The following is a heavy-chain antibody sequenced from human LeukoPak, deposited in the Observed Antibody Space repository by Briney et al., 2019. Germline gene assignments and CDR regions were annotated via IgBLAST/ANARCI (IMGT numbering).Heavy chain of an antibody. J-gene: IGHJ4*02. Sequence: ASVKASCKASGYTFTGYYIHWVRQAPGQGLEWMGIISPSGGSPTYAQRFQGRVTMTRDTSTSTVYMELNSLRSEDTAVYYCARVNMESEPCFDYWGQGTLVTVSS. D-gene: IGHD3-3*01. CDR2: ISPSGGSP. V-gene: IGHV1-46*01. CDR3: ARVNMESEPCFDY. CDR1: GYTFTGYY.